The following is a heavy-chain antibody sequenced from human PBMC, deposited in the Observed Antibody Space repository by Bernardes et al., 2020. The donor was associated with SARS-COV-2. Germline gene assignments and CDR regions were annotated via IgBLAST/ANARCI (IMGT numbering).Heavy chain of an antibody. CDR1: GFNFDIYG. J-gene: IGHJ4*01. Sequence: VCSLRLSCSASGFNFDIYGLIWVRQIPGKGLDFVSGIDLNDDLAGYAYSVHGRFTISRDNAENSLYLQMDSLRAEETALYYCARDRYCATTNCDNSKSYRHLHYFDSWGHGTQVNVSS. CDR3: ARDRYCATTNCDNSKSYRHLHYFDS. CDR2: IDLNDDLA. V-gene: IGHV3-20*04. D-gene: IGHD2-2*02.